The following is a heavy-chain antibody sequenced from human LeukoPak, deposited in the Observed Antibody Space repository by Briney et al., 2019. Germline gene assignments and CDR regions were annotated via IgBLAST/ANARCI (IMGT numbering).Heavy chain of an antibody. V-gene: IGHV3-48*01. Sequence: PGGSLRLSCAASGFTFSSYSMNWVRQAPGKGLEWVSYISSSSSTIYYADSVKGRFTISRDNAKNSLYLQMNSLRAEDTAVYYCARDPPLIRGRGDAFDIWGQGTMVTVSS. CDR3: ARDPPLIRGRGDAFDI. J-gene: IGHJ3*02. CDR2: ISSSSSTI. CDR1: GFTFSSYS. D-gene: IGHD3-10*01.